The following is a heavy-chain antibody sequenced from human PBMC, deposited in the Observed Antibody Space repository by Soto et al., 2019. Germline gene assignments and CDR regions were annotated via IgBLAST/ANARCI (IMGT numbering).Heavy chain of an antibody. J-gene: IGHJ4*02. CDR3: ARDGVGATTLDY. Sequence: VQLVESGGGLVKPGGSLRLSCAASGFTFSSYSMNWVRQAPGKGLEWVSSISSSSSYIYYADSVKGRFTISRDNAKNSLYLQMNSLRAEDTAVYYCARDGVGATTLDYWGQGTLVTVSS. CDR2: ISSSSSYI. D-gene: IGHD1-26*01. CDR1: GFTFSSYS. V-gene: IGHV3-21*01.